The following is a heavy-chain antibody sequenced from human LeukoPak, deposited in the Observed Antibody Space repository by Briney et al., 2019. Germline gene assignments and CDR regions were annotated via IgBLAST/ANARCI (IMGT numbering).Heavy chain of an antibody. CDR3: ARVRGIMGAFDI. J-gene: IGHJ3*02. CDR1: GFAFSNYG. V-gene: IGHV3-23*01. D-gene: IGHD3-10*01. CDR2: ITGSGGTT. Sequence: GGTLRLSCAASGFAFSNYGMNWVRQAPGKGLEWVSGITGSGGTTYYADSVKGRFTISRDNAKNSLYLQMNSLRAEDTAVYYCARVRGIMGAFDIWGQGTMVTVSS.